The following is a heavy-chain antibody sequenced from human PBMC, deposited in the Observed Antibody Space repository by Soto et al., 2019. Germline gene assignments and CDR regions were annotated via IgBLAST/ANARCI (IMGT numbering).Heavy chain of an antibody. CDR3: ARLNRGFWSGYYVNYFDY. CDR1: GYTFTSYG. V-gene: IGHV1-18*01. D-gene: IGHD3-3*01. J-gene: IGHJ4*02. CDR2: ISAYNGNT. Sequence: ASVKVSCKASGYTFTSYGISWVRQAPGQGLEWMGWISAYNGNTNYAQKLQGRVTMTTDTSTSTAYMELRSLRSDDTAVYYCARLNRGFWSGYYVNYFDYWGQGTLVNVSS.